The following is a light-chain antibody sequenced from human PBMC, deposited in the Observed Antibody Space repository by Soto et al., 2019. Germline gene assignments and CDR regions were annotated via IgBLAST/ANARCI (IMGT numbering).Light chain of an antibody. V-gene: IGLV2-14*01. Sequence: QSVLTQPASVSGSPGQSITISCTGTNSDVGGYNYVSWYQQHPGKAPKLLIYEVSNRPSGVSNRFSASKSGDTAALTISGLQTEDEADYYCCSYAGAFIYVFGSGTKVTVL. J-gene: IGLJ1*01. CDR2: EVS. CDR1: NSDVGGYNY. CDR3: CSYAGAFIYV.